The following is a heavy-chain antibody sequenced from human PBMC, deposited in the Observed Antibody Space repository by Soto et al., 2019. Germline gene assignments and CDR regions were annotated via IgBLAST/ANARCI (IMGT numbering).Heavy chain of an antibody. J-gene: IGHJ3*02. CDR2: ISGSGGST. V-gene: IGHV3-23*01. Sequence: VQLLESGGGLVQPGGSLRLSCAASGFTFSSYAMSWVRQAPGKGLEWVSAISGSGGSTYYADSVKGRFTISRDNSKNTLYLQMNSLRAEDTAVYYCATDCSSTSCHPRAFDIWGQGTMVTVSS. CDR3: ATDCSSTSCHPRAFDI. CDR1: GFTFSSYA. D-gene: IGHD2-2*01.